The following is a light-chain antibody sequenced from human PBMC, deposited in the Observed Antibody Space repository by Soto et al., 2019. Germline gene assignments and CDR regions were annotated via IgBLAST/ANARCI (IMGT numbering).Light chain of an antibody. J-gene: IGKJ5*01. V-gene: IGKV1-33*01. Sequence: DIQMTQSPSSLSASVGDRVTITCQASQDISNYLNWYQQKPGKAPKLLIYDASNLETGVPSRFSGSGSGHDFTCTISRLQSEHIATYYCQQYDNLPITFGQGTRLEMK. CDR1: QDISNY. CDR2: DAS. CDR3: QQYDNLPIT.